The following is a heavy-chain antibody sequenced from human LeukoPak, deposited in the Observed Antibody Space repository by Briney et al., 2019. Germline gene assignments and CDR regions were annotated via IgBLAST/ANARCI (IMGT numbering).Heavy chain of an antibody. D-gene: IGHD3-22*01. Sequence: SSETLSLTCTVSGGSISSGDYYWSWIRQPPGKGLEWIGYIYYSGSTYYNPSLKSRVTISVDTSKNQFSLKLSSVTAADTAVYYCARTYYYDSSGYPFDYWGRGTLVTVSS. CDR3: ARTYYYDSSGYPFDY. CDR1: GGSISSGDYY. J-gene: IGHJ4*02. CDR2: IYYSGST. V-gene: IGHV4-30-4*01.